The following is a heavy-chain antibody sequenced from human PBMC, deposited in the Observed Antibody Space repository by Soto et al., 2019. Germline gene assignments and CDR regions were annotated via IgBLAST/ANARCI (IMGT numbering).Heavy chain of an antibody. Sequence: SVKVSCKASGGTFSSYTISWVRQAPGQGLEWMGRIIPILGIANYAQKFQGRVTITADKSTSTAYMELSSLRSEDTAVYYCAAVDTIGHYYLDVWGKGTSDTVSS. CDR2: IIPILGIA. D-gene: IGHD6-19*01. CDR3: AAVDTIGHYYLDV. J-gene: IGHJ6*03. V-gene: IGHV1-69*02. CDR1: GGTFSSYT.